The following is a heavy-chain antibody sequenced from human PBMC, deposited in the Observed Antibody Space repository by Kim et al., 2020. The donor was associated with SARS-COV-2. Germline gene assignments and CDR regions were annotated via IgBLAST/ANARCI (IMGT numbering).Heavy chain of an antibody. J-gene: IGHJ6*02. CDR1: GFTFSSYA. V-gene: IGHV3-30*04. CDR2: ISYDGSNK. Sequence: GGSLRLSCAASGFTFSSYAMHWVRQAPGKGLEWVVVISYDGSNKYYADSVKGRFTISRDNSKNTLYLQMNSLRAEDTAVYYCARDWGAYYDILTGYYPYYYYYGRDVWGQGTTVTVSS. CDR3: ARDWGAYYDILTGYYPYYYYYGRDV. D-gene: IGHD3-9*01.